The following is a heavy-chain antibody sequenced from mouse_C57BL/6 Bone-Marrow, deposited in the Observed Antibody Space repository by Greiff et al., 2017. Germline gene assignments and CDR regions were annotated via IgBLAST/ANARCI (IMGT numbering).Heavy chain of an antibody. CDR3: ARRSSHYYAMYY. J-gene: IGHJ4*01. Sequence: VQLQQSGPELVKPGASVKISCKASGYSFTGYYMNWVKQSPEKSLEWIGEINPSTGGTTYNQKFTAKATLTVDKSSSTAYMQLKSLTSEDSAVYDCARRSSHYYAMYYWGQGTSGTGSS. CDR2: INPSTGGT. V-gene: IGHV1-42*01. D-gene: IGHD1-1*01. CDR1: GYSFTGYY.